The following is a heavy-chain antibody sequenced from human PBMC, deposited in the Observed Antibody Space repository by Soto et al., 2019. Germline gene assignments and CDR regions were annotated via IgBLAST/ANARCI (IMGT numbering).Heavy chain of an antibody. D-gene: IGHD3-10*01. CDR3: ARENYYGSGSYYRYYFDY. Sequence: QVQLVQSGAEVKKPGSSVKVSCKASGGTFSSYVISWVRQAPGQGLEWMGGIIPIFGTANYAQKFQGRVTITADESTRTAYMELSSLRSEDTAVYYCARENYYGSGSYYRYYFDYWGQGTLVTVSS. J-gene: IGHJ4*02. V-gene: IGHV1-69*12. CDR2: IIPIFGTA. CDR1: GGTFSSYV.